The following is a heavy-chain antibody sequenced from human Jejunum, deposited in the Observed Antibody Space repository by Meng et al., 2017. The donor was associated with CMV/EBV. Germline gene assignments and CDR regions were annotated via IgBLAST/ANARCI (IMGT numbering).Heavy chain of an antibody. Sequence: SGFTFSDFGMHWVRQAPGKGLVWVSRINSEGSSTIYADSVKGRFTISRDNAKNTLYLQMNSLRAEDTAEYYCARATISSLSGMDVWGQGTTVTVSS. CDR1: GFTFSDFG. D-gene: IGHD3-9*01. V-gene: IGHV3-74*01. CDR3: ARATISSLSGMDV. CDR2: INSEGSST. J-gene: IGHJ6*02.